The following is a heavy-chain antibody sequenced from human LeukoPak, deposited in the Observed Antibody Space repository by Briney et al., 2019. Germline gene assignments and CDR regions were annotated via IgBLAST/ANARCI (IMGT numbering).Heavy chain of an antibody. CDR3: ARSRVPYYYYYMDV. CDR1: GFTFTSYG. J-gene: IGHJ6*03. CDR2: ISAYNGNT. D-gene: IGHD3-10*01. Sequence: ASLKVSCKASGFTFTSYGISWVRQAPGQGLEWVGLISAYNGNTNYAQKLQGRVSMSTDTSTSTAYMELRSLRSDDAAVYYCARSRVPYYYYYMDVWGKGTTVTVSS. V-gene: IGHV1-18*01.